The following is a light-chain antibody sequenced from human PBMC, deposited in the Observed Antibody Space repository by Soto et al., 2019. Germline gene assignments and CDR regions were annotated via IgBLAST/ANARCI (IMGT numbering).Light chain of an antibody. V-gene: IGKV1-17*02. Sequence: DIQMAQSPSSLYVSVGDRVTITCRASQGIRIDLGWFQQRPGKAPKRLIYGASSLQSGVPSRFSGSGSGTEFTLTISNLQPEDFATYYCLQHNSFPRTFGQGTKVDIK. J-gene: IGKJ1*01. CDR3: LQHNSFPRT. CDR1: QGIRID. CDR2: GAS.